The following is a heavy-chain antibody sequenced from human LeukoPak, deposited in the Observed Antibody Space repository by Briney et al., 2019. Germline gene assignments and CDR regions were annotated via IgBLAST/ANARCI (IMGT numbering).Heavy chain of an antibody. CDR1: GASMSTHY. V-gene: IGHV4-59*11. Sequence: SETLSLTCTVSGASMSTHYWSWLRQPPGKGLEWIGYLLDSWRTKDNPSLQSRVTLSVDTSKNQFSLRLTSVTAANTAVYYCATIRRGSIYGYFDFWGQGILVTVSS. CDR3: ATIRRGSIYGYFDF. D-gene: IGHD2/OR15-2a*01. CDR2: LLDSWRT. J-gene: IGHJ4*02.